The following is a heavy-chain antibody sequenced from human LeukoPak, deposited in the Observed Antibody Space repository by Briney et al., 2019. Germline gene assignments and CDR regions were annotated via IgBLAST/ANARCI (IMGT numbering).Heavy chain of an antibody. CDR2: IYSGDRT. J-gene: IGHJ6*02. D-gene: IGHD3-10*01. CDR1: GFSVSDIY. Sequence: GGSLRLSCVASGFSVSDIYMNWVRQAPGKGLEWLSVIYSGDRTYYADYVKDRFTISRDISKNTVYLQMNNLRAEDRAVYYCARDRKYLYYGMEVWGQGTTVTVSS. CDR3: ARDRKYLYYGMEV. V-gene: IGHV3-66*01.